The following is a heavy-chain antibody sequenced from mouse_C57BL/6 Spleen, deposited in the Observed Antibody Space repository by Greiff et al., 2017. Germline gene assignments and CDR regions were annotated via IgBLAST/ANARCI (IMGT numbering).Heavy chain of an antibody. CDR3: AKNKWLLPNYYAMDY. CDR1: GFSLTSYG. Sequence: QVQLQQSGPGLVQPSQSLSITCTVSGFSLTSYGVHWVRQPPGKGLEWLGVIWSGGSTDYNAAFISRLSISKDNSKSQVFFKMNSLQADDTAIYYCAKNKWLLPNYYAMDYWGQGTSVTVSS. V-gene: IGHV2-4*01. J-gene: IGHJ4*01. D-gene: IGHD2-3*01. CDR2: IWSGGST.